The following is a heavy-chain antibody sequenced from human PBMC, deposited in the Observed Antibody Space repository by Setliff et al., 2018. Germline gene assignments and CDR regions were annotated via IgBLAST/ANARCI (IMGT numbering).Heavy chain of an antibody. CDR1: GGPISSYF. V-gene: IGHV4-4*07. Sequence: TLSLTCTVSGGPISSYFWTWVRQPAGKGLEWIGRIYTNRTTNYNPSLKSRVTISVDTSKNQFSLKLSSVTAADTAVYYCARDPYYYDSIDVYYGMDVWGQGTTVTVSS. J-gene: IGHJ6*02. CDR3: ARDPYYYDSIDVYYGMDV. D-gene: IGHD3-22*01. CDR2: IYTNRTT.